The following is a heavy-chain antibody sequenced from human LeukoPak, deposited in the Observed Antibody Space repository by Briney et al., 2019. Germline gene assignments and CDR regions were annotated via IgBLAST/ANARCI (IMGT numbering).Heavy chain of an antibody. D-gene: IGHD3-16*02. Sequence: ASVKVSCKASGYTFTSYGISWVRQAPGQGLEWMGWISAYNGNTNYAQKLQGRVTMTTDTSTSTAYMELRSLRSDDTAVYYCTREGVYSPDPSSYHRLPFDIWGKGTVVIVSS. CDR1: GYTFTSYG. CDR3: TREGVYSPDPSSYHRLPFDI. V-gene: IGHV1-18*01. CDR2: ISAYNGNT. J-gene: IGHJ3*02.